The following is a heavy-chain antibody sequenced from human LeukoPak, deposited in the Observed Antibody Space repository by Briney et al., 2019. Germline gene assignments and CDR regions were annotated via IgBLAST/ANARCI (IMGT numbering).Heavy chain of an antibody. CDR1: GGSISSSSYY. CDR3: ARGGWYPESFQH. J-gene: IGHJ1*01. Sequence: PSETLSLTCTVSGGSISSSSYYWGWLRQPPGKGLEWIGYIYYSGSTNYNPSLKSRVTISVDTSKNQFSLKLSSVTAADTAVYYCARGGWYPESFQHWGQGALVTVSS. V-gene: IGHV4-61*05. CDR2: IYYSGST. D-gene: IGHD6-19*01.